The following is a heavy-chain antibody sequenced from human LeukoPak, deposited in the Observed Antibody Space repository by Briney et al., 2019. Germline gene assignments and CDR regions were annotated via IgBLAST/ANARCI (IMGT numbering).Heavy chain of an antibody. CDR3: ARAGPVQWLVPDY. Sequence: GGSLRLSCAASGFTVSSNYMSWVRQAPGKGLEWVSVIYSGGSTYYADSVKGRFTISRDNSKNTLYLQMNSLRAEDTAVYYCARAGPVQWLVPDYWGQGTLVTVSS. V-gene: IGHV3-66*01. D-gene: IGHD6-19*01. J-gene: IGHJ4*02. CDR2: IYSGGST. CDR1: GFTVSSNY.